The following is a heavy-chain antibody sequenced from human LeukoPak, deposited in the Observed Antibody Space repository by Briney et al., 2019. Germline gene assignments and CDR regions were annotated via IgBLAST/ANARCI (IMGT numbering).Heavy chain of an antibody. CDR2: IYTSGST. J-gene: IGHJ4*02. CDR3: ARAEMATIPDY. V-gene: IGHV4-61*02. CDR1: GGSISSGSYY. D-gene: IGHD5-24*01. Sequence: PSQTLSLTCTVSGGSISSGSYYWSWIRQPAGKGLEWIGRIYTSGSTNYIPSLKSRVTISVDTSKNQFSLKLSSVTAADTAVYYCARAEMATIPDYWGQGTLVTVSS.